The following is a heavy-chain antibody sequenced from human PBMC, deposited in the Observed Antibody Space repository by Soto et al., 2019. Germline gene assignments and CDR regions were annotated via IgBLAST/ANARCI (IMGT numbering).Heavy chain of an antibody. CDR3: ARVISSGDSPFDY. CDR1: GYTFTGYY. CDR2: INPNSGGT. J-gene: IGHJ4*02. Sequence: GASVKVSCKASGYTFTGYYMHWVRQAPGQGLEWMGWINPNSGGTNYAQKFQGWVTMTRDTSISTAYMELSRLRSDDTAVYYCARVISSGDSPFDYWGQGTLVTVSS. D-gene: IGHD2-21*01. V-gene: IGHV1-2*04.